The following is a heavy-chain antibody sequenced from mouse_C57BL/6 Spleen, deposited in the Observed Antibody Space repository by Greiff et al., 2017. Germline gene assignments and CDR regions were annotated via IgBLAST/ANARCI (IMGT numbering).Heavy chain of an antibody. CDR3: ARLRPYYAMDY. J-gene: IGHJ4*01. Sequence: VQLQQPGAELVKPGASVKLSCQASGYTFTSYWMQWVKQRPGQGLEWIGEIDPSDSYTNYTQKFKGKATLTVDTSSSTAYMPLSSLTSEDSAVYYCARLRPYYAMDYWGQGTSVTVSS. CDR2: IDPSDSYT. D-gene: IGHD2-4*01. CDR1: GYTFTSYW. V-gene: IGHV1-50*01.